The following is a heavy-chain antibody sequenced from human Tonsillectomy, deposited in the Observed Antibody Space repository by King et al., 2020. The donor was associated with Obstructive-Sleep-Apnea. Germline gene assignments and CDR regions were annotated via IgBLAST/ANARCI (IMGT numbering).Heavy chain of an antibody. CDR1: GFTFSSFG. J-gene: IGHJ4*02. D-gene: IGHD3-10*01. Sequence: VQLVESEGTVVQPGGSLTLSCAASGFTFSSFGIHWVRQAPGKGLEWVSLINNDGSYQYYADSAKGRFTISRDNSKNTAYLQMNSLRAEDTAVYHCVKDLHGSWTFDFWGQGTLVTVSS. CDR3: VKDLHGSWTFDF. V-gene: IGHV3-30*02. CDR2: INNDGSYQ.